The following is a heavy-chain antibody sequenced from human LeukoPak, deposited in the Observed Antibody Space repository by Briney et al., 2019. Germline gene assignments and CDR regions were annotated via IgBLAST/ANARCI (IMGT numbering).Heavy chain of an antibody. CDR2: ISSSSTTI. CDR3: ARDLWREYSYGLDAFDI. Sequence: PGGSPRLSCAASGFTFRSYSMNWVRQAPGKGLEWVSYISSSSTTIYYADSVKGRFTISRDNAKNSLYLQMNSLKDEDTAVYYCARDLWREYSYGLDAFDIWGQGTMVTVSS. CDR1: GFTFRSYS. D-gene: IGHD5-18*01. V-gene: IGHV3-48*02. J-gene: IGHJ3*02.